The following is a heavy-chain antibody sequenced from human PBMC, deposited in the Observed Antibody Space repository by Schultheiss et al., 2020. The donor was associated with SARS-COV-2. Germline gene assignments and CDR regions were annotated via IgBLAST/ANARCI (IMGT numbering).Heavy chain of an antibody. CDR1: GYTFTSYG. J-gene: IGHJ5*02. V-gene: IGHV1-18*01. D-gene: IGHD6-19*01. Sequence: ASVNVSCKASGYTFTSYGISWVRQAPGQGLEWMGWISAYNGNTNYAQKLQGRVTMTTDTSTSTAYMELRSLRSDDTAVYYCARDQSAVAVGENWFDPWGQGTLVTVSS. CDR3: ARDQSAVAVGENWFDP. CDR2: ISAYNGNT.